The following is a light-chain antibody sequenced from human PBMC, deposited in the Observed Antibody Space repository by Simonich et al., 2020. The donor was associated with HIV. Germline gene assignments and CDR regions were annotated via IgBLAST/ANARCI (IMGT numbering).Light chain of an antibody. CDR2: LGS. J-gene: IGKJ1*01. CDR1: QSLLLSNGYNY. V-gene: IGKV2-28*01. CDR3: MQALQTPRT. Sequence: DIVMTQSPLSLPVTPGEPASMSCRSSQSLLLSNGYNYLDWYLQKPGQSPQLLIYLGSNRASGVPDRFSGSGSGTDFTLKISRVEAEDVGVYYCMQALQTPRTFGQGTKVEIK.